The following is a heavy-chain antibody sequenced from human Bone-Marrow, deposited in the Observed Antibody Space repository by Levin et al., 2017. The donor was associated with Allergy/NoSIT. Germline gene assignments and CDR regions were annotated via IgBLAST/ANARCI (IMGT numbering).Heavy chain of an antibody. CDR2: INTGNGNT. Sequence: ASVKVSCKASGFTFTNYAIHWVYQAPGQRLEWIGWINTGNGNTKYSQRFEGRVTLTRDTSASTAYMELRNLTSEDTAVFYCARDLLSNWNYYYTGLDVWGQGTTVSVSS. D-gene: IGHD2/OR15-2a*01. J-gene: IGHJ6*02. V-gene: IGHV1-3*04. CDR1: GFTFTNYA. CDR3: ARDLLSNWNYYYTGLDV.